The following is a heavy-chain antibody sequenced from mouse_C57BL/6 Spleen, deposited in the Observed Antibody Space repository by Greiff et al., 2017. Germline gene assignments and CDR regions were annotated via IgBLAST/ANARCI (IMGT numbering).Heavy chain of an antibody. D-gene: IGHD2-5*01. CDR1: GYTFTSYW. V-gene: IGHV1-64*01. J-gene: IGHJ4*01. Sequence: QVQLQQSGAELVKPGASVKLSCKASGYTFTSYWMHWVKQRPGQGLEWIGMIHPNSGSTNYNEKFKSKATLTVDKSSSTAYMQLSSLTSEDSAVYYCARVYSNKIYAMDYWGQGTSVTVSS. CDR3: ARVYSNKIYAMDY. CDR2: IHPNSGST.